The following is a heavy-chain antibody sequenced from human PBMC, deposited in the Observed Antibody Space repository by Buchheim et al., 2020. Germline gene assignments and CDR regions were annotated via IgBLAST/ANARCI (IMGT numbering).Heavy chain of an antibody. Sequence: EVQLVESGGGLVQPGGSLRLSCAASGFTFSSYEMNWVRQAPGKGLEWVSYISSSGSTIYYADSVKGRFTLSRDNAKNSLYLQMNSLRAEDTAVYYYARIDPINYGDLILDYWGQGTL. CDR1: GFTFSSYE. D-gene: IGHD4-17*01. CDR3: ARIDPINYGDLILDY. V-gene: IGHV3-48*03. J-gene: IGHJ4*02. CDR2: ISSSGSTI.